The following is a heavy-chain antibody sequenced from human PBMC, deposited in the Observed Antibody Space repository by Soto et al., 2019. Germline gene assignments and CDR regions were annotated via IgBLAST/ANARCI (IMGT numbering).Heavy chain of an antibody. D-gene: IGHD2-2*01. V-gene: IGHV3-30-3*01. CDR1: GFTFSSYA. Sequence: GGSLRLSCAASGFTFSSYAMHWVRQAPGKGLEWVAVISYDGSNKYYADSVKGRFTISRDNSKNTLYLQMNSLRAEDTAVYYCARDGIPAAIYYYYGMGVWGQGTTVTVSS. J-gene: IGHJ6*02. CDR3: ARDGIPAAIYYYYGMGV. CDR2: ISYDGSNK.